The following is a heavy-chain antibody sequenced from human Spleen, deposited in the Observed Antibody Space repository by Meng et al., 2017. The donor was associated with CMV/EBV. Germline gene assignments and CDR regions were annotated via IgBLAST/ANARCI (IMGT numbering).Heavy chain of an antibody. V-gene: IGHV1-2*02. J-gene: IGHJ5*02. CDR1: GYTFIEYY. Sequence: ASVKVSCKASGYTFIEYYIHWVRQAPGQGPEWLGWINPYSGDTNYVQKFQDRVTMTRDTSISTAYMELSSLRSDDTAVYYCAREGVEYCTITGCYVLGWFDPWGQGTLVTVSS. CDR3: AREGVEYCTITGCYVLGWFDP. CDR2: INPYSGDT. D-gene: IGHD2-2*01.